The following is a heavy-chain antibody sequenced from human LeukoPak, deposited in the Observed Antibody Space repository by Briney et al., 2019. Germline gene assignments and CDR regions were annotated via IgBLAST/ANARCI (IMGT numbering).Heavy chain of an antibody. CDR3: ARARYYYDSSGLNGAFDI. V-gene: IGHV1-18*01. CDR1: GYTFTSYG. D-gene: IGHD3-22*01. Sequence: GASVKVSCKASGYTFTSYGISWVRQAPGQGLEWMGWISAYNGNTNYAQKLQGRVTMTTDTSTSTAYMELRSLRSDDTAVYYCARARYYYDSSGLNGAFDIWGQGTMVTVSS. J-gene: IGHJ3*02. CDR2: ISAYNGNT.